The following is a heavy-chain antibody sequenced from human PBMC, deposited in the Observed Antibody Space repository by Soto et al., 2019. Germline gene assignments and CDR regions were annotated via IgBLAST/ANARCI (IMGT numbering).Heavy chain of an antibody. D-gene: IGHD1-26*01. CDR2: ISYDGSNK. V-gene: IGHV3-30-3*01. Sequence: GGSLRLSCAASGFTFSSYAMHWVRQAPGKGLEWVAVISYDGSNKYYADSVKGRFTISRDNSKNTLYLQMNSLRAEDTAVYYCASKSGSLQGDYYYGMDVWGQGTTVTVSS. CDR1: GFTFSSYA. J-gene: IGHJ6*02. CDR3: ASKSGSLQGDYYYGMDV.